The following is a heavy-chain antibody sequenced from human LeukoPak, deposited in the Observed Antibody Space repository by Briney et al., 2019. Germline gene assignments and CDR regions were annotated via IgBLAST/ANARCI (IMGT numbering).Heavy chain of an antibody. J-gene: IGHJ4*02. Sequence: PGGSLRLSCAASGFTFSGSAMHWVRQASGKELEWVGRIRSKANSYATAYAASVKGRFTISRDDSKNTAYLQMNSLKTEDTAVYYCTSPGYYDNSGDFDYWGQGTLVTVSS. CDR2: IRSKANSYAT. D-gene: IGHD3-22*01. CDR1: GFTFSGSA. V-gene: IGHV3-73*01. CDR3: TSPGYYDNSGDFDY.